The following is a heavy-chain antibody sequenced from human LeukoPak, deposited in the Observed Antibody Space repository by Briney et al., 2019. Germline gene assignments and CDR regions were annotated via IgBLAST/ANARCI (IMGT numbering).Heavy chain of an antibody. CDR3: ARILYGDYRFDF. CDR2: IYYSGST. D-gene: IGHD4-17*01. J-gene: IGHJ4*02. Sequence: PSQTLSLTCTVSGGSISSGDYYWNWIRQHPGRGLEWIGYIYYSGSTYYNPSLKSRVTISVDTSKNHFSLKLSSVTAADTAVYYCARILYGDYRFDFWGQGILVTVSS. CDR1: GGSISSGDYY. V-gene: IGHV4-31*03.